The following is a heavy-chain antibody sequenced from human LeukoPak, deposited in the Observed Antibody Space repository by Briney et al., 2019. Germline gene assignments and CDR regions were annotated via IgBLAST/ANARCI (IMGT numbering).Heavy chain of an antibody. D-gene: IGHD3-10*01. V-gene: IGHV3-7*01. CDR2: IKQDGSEK. Sequence: GGSLRPSCAASGFTFSSYWMSWVRQAPGKGLEWVANIKQDGSEKYYVDSVKGRFTISRDNAKNSLYLQMNSLRAEDTAVYYCARGGGYYYYYMDVWGKGTTVTVSS. CDR1: GFTFSSYW. J-gene: IGHJ6*03. CDR3: ARGGGYYYYYMDV.